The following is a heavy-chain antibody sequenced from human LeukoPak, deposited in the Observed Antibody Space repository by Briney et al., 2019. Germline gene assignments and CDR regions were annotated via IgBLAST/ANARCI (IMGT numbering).Heavy chain of an antibody. J-gene: IGHJ4*02. Sequence: GGSLRLPRAASGFTVSPNYMRWVRQPPGKGLAWVSVISSAGTTYYADSVKGRFTISRDNAKNTLYLQMNSLRAEDTAVYYCAREKPDDYGPFDYWGQGTLVTVSS. V-gene: IGHV3-53*01. CDR2: ISSAGTT. CDR3: AREKPDDYGPFDY. D-gene: IGHD4/OR15-4a*01. CDR1: GFTVSPNY.